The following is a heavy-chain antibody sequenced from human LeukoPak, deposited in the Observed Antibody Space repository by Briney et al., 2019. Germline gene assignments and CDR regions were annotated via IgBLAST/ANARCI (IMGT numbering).Heavy chain of an antibody. D-gene: IGHD1-20*01. Sequence: NPSETLSLTCTVSGGSITNKNYYWGWIRQPPGQGLEWIGSIYYSGSTYYNPSLKSRVTISVDTSKNQFSLKLSSVTAADTAVYYCARDGGITGNWFDPWGQGALVTVSS. V-gene: IGHV4-39*07. CDR1: GGSITNKNYY. CDR3: ARDGGITGNWFDP. CDR2: IYYSGST. J-gene: IGHJ5*02.